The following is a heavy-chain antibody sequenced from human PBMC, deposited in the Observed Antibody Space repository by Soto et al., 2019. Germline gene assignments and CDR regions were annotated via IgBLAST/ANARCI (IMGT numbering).Heavy chain of an antibody. CDR2: INSDGDTS. CDR1: GFGFHTYW. J-gene: IGHJ4*02. CDR3: TRDSVAYYRSGTYYPRLDT. Sequence: GGSLRLSCVASGFGFHTYWMHWVRQVPGKGLVWVARINSDGDTSTYADSVKGRFSISRDNTKNTLFLQMNGLRDDDTAVYYCTRDSVAYYRSGTYYPRLDTWGQGALVTVSS. D-gene: IGHD3-10*01. V-gene: IGHV3-74*01.